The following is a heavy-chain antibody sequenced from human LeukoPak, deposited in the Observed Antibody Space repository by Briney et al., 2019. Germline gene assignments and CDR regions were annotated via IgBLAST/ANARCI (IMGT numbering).Heavy chain of an antibody. D-gene: IGHD1-26*01. CDR2: IKQDGSEK. V-gene: IGHV3-7*01. J-gene: IGHJ6*03. CDR1: GFTFSSYW. Sequence: GGSLRLSCAASGFTFSSYWMSWVRQAPGKGLEWVANIKQDGSEKNYVDSVKGRFSISRDNAKNSLYLQMNSLTAEDTAVYYCARNPPGIVGAPTHYCYYMDVWGRGTTVTISS. CDR3: ARNPPGIVGAPTHYCYYMDV.